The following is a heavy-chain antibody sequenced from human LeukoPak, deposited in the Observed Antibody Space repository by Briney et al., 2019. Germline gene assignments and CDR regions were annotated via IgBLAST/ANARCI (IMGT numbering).Heavy chain of an antibody. CDR2: TSGGAGKP. CDR1: GFTFSSYA. Sequence: PGGSLRLSCAASGFTFSSYAMSWVRQAPGKGLEWVSATSGGAGKPYYADFVKGRFTISRDNSKNTLYLQMNSLRAEDTAVYYCAKDMKWEPRGEYALDYWGQGTLVTVSS. D-gene: IGHD1-26*01. V-gene: IGHV3-23*01. CDR3: AKDMKWEPRGEYALDY. J-gene: IGHJ4*02.